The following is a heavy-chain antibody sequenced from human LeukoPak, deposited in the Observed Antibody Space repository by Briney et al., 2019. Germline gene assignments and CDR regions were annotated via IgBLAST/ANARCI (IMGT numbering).Heavy chain of an antibody. V-gene: IGHV4-39*01. CDR1: GGSISSSSYY. Sequence: SETLSLXCTVSGGSISSSSYYWGWIRQPPGKGLEWIGSIYYSGSTYYNPSLKSRVTISVDTSKNQFSLKLSSVTAADTAVYYCARPISSSSLTYNWFDPWGQGTLVTVSS. J-gene: IGHJ5*02. CDR3: ARPISSSSLTYNWFDP. CDR2: IYYSGST. D-gene: IGHD6-6*01.